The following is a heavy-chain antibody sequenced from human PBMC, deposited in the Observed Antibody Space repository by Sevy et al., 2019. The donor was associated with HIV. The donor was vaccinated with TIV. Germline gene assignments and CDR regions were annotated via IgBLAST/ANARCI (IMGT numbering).Heavy chain of an antibody. V-gene: IGHV3-7*03. Sequence: GGSLRLSCAASGFNFNDYWMNWVRQAPGKGLEWVANINQDGSAKYYVDSAKGRFTISRDNAKNSLYLQMNSLRADDTAVYYCTRDSPPYTSTFCSSYVWGQGTLVTVSS. CDR1: GFNFNDYW. CDR2: INQDGSAK. D-gene: IGHD6-6*01. CDR3: TRDSPPYTSTFCSSYV. J-gene: IGHJ4*02.